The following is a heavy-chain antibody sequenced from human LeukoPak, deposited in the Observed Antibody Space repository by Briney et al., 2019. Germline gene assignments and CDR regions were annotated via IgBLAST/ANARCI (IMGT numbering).Heavy chain of an antibody. CDR3: ARDQGKYYDGSGYYYLPLNY. CDR2: INPSGGST. J-gene: IGHJ4*02. D-gene: IGHD3-22*01. CDR1: GYTFTSYY. Sequence: ASVKVSCKASGYTFTSYYMHWVRQAPGQGLEWMGIINPSGGSTSYAQKFQVRVTMTRDTSTSTVYLELSSLRSEDTAVYYCARDQGKYYDGSGYYYLPLNYWGQGTLVTVSS. V-gene: IGHV1-46*01.